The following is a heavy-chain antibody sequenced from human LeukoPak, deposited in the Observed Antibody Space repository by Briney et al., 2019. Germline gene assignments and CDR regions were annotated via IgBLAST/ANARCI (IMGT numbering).Heavy chain of an antibody. CDR1: GFTFSSYA. D-gene: IGHD3-16*01. V-gene: IGHV3-23*01. CDR3: AKLGGHPLHNYYVGV. J-gene: IGHJ6*03. Sequence: GGSLRLSCAASGFTFSSYAMSWVCQAPGKGLEWVSGILDSGYSTYYANSVKGRFTISRDNSNNTLYQQMNSLRAEDTAVYYCAKLGGHPLHNYYVGVWGKGTTVAVSS. CDR2: ILDSGYST.